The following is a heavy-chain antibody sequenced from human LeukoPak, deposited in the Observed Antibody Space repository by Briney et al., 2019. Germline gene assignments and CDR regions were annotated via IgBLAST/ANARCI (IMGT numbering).Heavy chain of an antibody. CDR1: GYTFTSHY. V-gene: IGHV1-46*01. CDR2: INPSGGFT. D-gene: IGHD3-3*01. Sequence: ASVKVSCKASGYTFTSHYMHWVRQAPGQGLEWMGVINPSGGFTSYAQKLQDGVTLTRDTSTTTVYMQLSSLRSEDTAVYYCARGRNTIFGVGGIGYGMDVWGQGTTVTVSS. J-gene: IGHJ6*02. CDR3: ARGRNTIFGVGGIGYGMDV.